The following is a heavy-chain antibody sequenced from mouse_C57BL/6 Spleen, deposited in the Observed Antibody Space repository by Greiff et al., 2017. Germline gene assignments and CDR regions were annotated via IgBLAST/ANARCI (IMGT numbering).Heavy chain of an antibody. CDR3: ARHYYYGSSYAMDY. D-gene: IGHD1-1*01. CDR2: ISGGGGNT. V-gene: IGHV5-9*01. Sequence: EVMLVESGGGLVKPGGSLKLSCAASGFTFSSYTMSWVRQTPEKRLEWVATISGGGGNTYYPDSVKGRFTISRDNAKNTLYLQMSSLRSEDTALYYCARHYYYGSSYAMDYWGQGTSVTVSS. CDR1: GFTFSSYT. J-gene: IGHJ4*01.